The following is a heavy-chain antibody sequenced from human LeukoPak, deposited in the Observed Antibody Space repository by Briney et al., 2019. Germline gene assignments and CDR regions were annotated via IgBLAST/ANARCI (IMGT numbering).Heavy chain of an antibody. Sequence: PGGSLRLSCAASGFTFSSYAMSWVRQAPGKGLEWVSAISGSGGSTYYADSVKGRFTISRDNSKNTLYLQMNSLRAEDTAVYYCAKDRRGXYYXSXXYXXXXXYWGXGTLXTVSS. CDR3: AKDRRGXYYXSXXYXXXXXY. CDR1: GFTFSSYA. V-gene: IGHV3-23*01. D-gene: IGHD3-22*01. J-gene: IGHJ4*02. CDR2: ISGSGGST.